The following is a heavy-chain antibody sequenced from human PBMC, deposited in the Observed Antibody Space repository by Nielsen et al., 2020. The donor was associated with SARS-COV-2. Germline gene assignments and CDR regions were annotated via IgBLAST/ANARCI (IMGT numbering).Heavy chain of an antibody. CDR3: AKSPFYDSSGYKRYWYFDL. CDR1: GFTSSSYS. D-gene: IGHD3-22*01. J-gene: IGHJ2*01. Sequence: GESLKISCAASGFTSSSYSMNWVRQAPGKGLEWVSYISSSSSTIYYADSVKGRFTISRGNAKNSLYLQMNSLRAEDTAVYYCAKSPFYDSSGYKRYWYFDLWGRGTLVTVSS. V-gene: IGHV3-48*01. CDR2: ISSSSSTI.